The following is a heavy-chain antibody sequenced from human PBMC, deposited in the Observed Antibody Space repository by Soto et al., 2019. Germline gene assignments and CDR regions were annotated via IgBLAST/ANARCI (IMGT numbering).Heavy chain of an antibody. CDR1: GFTFSSDW. J-gene: IGHJ4*02. D-gene: IGHD6-19*01. V-gene: IGHV3-7*01. CDR2: IKPDGSEK. Sequence: PGGSMRLSCAAYGFTFSSDWMSWVRPAPGKGLGWVANIKPDGSEKYYVGSVKGRFTISRDNAKNSLYLQMNSLRAEDTAVYYCARDRHSSGWYGIYFDYRGQGTLVT. CDR3: ARDRHSSGWYGIYFDY.